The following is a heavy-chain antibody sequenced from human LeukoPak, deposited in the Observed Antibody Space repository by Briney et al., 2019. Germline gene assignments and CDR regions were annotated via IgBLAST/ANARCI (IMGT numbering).Heavy chain of an antibody. V-gene: IGHV1-3*01. Sequence: ASVKVSCKASGYTFTSYAMHWVRQAPGQRLEWIGWINAGNGNTKYSQRFQGRVTITRDTSASTAYMELSSLRSEDTAVYYCAKVRFLEWLSHDYYGMDVWGQGTTVTVSS. J-gene: IGHJ6*02. D-gene: IGHD3-3*01. CDR3: AKVRFLEWLSHDYYGMDV. CDR1: GYTFTSYA. CDR2: INAGNGNT.